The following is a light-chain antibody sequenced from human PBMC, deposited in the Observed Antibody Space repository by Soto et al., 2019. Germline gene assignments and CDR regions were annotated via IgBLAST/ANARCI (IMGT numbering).Light chain of an antibody. CDR2: GAS. Sequence: EIVMTQSPATLSVSPGERATLSCRASQSVSSNLAWYQQKPGQAPRLLIYGASTRATGIPARFSGSGSGTEFTLTISSLQSEDFAVYYCQQYNNWPPTTFGQGTGLEIK. CDR1: QSVSSN. J-gene: IGKJ5*01. V-gene: IGKV3-15*01. CDR3: QQYNNWPPTT.